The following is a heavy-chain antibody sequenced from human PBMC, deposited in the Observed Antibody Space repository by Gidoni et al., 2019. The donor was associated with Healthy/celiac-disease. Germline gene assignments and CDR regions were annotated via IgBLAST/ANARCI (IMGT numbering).Heavy chain of an antibody. Sequence: QVQLQQWGAGLLKPSETLSLTCAVYGGSFSGYYWRWIRPPPGKGLEWIGGINHSGSTKYNPSLKSRVTISVDTSKNQFSLKLSSVTAADTAVYYCARILRVVAATWYYYYYGMDVWGQGTTVTVSS. J-gene: IGHJ6*02. CDR3: ARILRVVAATWYYYYYGMDV. V-gene: IGHV4-34*01. CDR1: GGSFSGYY. D-gene: IGHD2-15*01. CDR2: INHSGST.